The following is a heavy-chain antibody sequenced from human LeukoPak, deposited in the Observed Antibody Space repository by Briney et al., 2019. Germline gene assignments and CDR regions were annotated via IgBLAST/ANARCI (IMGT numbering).Heavy chain of an antibody. Sequence: GGSLRLSCAASGFTVNSNSMSWVRQATGKGLECVAAIFSGDSTYYPDSVKGRFSISRDNSKNTLYLQMSSLRAEDTAIYYCVGRPYYYYGMDVWGQGTTVTVSS. J-gene: IGHJ6*02. CDR3: VGRPYYYYGMDV. CDR2: IFSGDST. CDR1: GFTVNSNS. V-gene: IGHV3-53*01.